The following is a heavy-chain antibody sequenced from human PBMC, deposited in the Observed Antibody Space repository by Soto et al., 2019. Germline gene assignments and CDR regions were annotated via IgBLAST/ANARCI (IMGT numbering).Heavy chain of an antibody. J-gene: IGHJ3*02. Sequence: SETLSLTGAVYGGSFSGYYWSWIRQPPGKGLEWIGEINHSGSTNYNPSLKSRVTISVDTSKNQFSLKLSSVTTADTAVYYCARVDDSSGPHAFDIWGQGTMVTISS. CDR3: ARVDDSSGPHAFDI. D-gene: IGHD3-22*01. CDR2: INHSGST. V-gene: IGHV4-34*01. CDR1: GGSFSGYY.